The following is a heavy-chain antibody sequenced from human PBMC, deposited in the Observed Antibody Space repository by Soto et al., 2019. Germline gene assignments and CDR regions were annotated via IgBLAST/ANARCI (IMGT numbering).Heavy chain of an antibody. CDR1: GGSISSYY. Sequence: SETLSLTCTVSGGSISSYYWSWIRQPPGKGLEWIGYIYYSGSTNYNPSLKSRVTISVDTSKNQFSLKLSSVTAADTAVYYCARGVPKYYDYIWGSYRHDPFDYWGQGTLVTVSS. J-gene: IGHJ4*02. V-gene: IGHV4-59*01. CDR2: IYYSGST. CDR3: ARGVPKYYDYIWGSYRHDPFDY. D-gene: IGHD3-16*02.